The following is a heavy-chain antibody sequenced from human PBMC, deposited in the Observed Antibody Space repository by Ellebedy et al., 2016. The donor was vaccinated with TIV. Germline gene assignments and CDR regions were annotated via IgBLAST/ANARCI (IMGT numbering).Heavy chain of an antibody. CDR1: GYTFTAYY. CDR2: INHSGGST. J-gene: IGHJ3*02. CDR3: ARGDDSSVRDAFDI. V-gene: IGHV1-46*01. D-gene: IGHD3-22*01. Sequence: AASVKVSCKASGYTFTAYYIHWVRQAPGQGLEWMGIINHSGGSTVYAQKFQGRVTMTRDTSTSTVYMDLNSLRSEDTAAYYCARGDDSSVRDAFDIWGQGTMVTVSS.